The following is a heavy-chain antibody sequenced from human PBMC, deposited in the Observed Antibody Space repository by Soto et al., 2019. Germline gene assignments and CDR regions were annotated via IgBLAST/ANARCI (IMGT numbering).Heavy chain of an antibody. Sequence: GGSLRLSCAASGFTFSSYSMNWVRQAPGKGLEWVSSISSSSSYIYYADSVKGRFTISRDNAKNSLYLQMNSLRAEDTAVYYCARDGLPLHIVVVPAARMDVWGKGTTVTVSS. CDR1: GFTFSSYS. CDR3: ARDGLPLHIVVVPAARMDV. CDR2: ISSSSSYI. V-gene: IGHV3-21*01. D-gene: IGHD2-2*01. J-gene: IGHJ6*04.